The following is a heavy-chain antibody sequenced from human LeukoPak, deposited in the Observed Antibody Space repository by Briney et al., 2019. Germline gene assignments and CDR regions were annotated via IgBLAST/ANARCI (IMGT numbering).Heavy chain of an antibody. J-gene: IGHJ4*02. Sequence: ASVKVSCKASGYTFTGYYMHWVRQAPGQGLEWMGWINPNSGGANYAQKFQGRVTMTRDTSISTAYMELSRLRSDDTAVYYCARGSDDFWSGYSPSYWGQGTLVTVSS. CDR3: ARGSDDFWSGYSPSY. V-gene: IGHV1-2*02. CDR2: INPNSGGA. CDR1: GYTFTGYY. D-gene: IGHD3-3*01.